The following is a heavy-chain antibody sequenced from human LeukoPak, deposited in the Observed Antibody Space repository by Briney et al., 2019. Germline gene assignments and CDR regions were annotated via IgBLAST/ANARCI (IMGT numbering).Heavy chain of an antibody. J-gene: IGHJ3*02. CDR1: GFTFSSYA. Sequence: GGSLRLSCAASGFTFSSYAMSWDRQAPGKGLEWVSAISGSGGSTYYADSVKGRFTISRDNSKNTLYLQMNSLRAEDTAVYYCARNTYYDFWSGDAFDIWGQGTMVTVSS. CDR2: ISGSGGST. CDR3: ARNTYYDFWSGDAFDI. D-gene: IGHD3-3*01. V-gene: IGHV3-23*01.